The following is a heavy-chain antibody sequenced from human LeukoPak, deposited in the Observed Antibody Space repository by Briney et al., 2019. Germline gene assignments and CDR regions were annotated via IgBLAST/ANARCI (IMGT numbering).Heavy chain of an antibody. CDR1: GFPFYNYV. D-gene: IGHD6-19*01. CDR3: AKSMAVTGGATEY. J-gene: IGHJ4*02. CDR2: INSGGGT. V-gene: IGHV3-23*01. Sequence: GALRLSFAASGFPFYNYVMRGVRQAPGEGLEWVSSINSGGGTHYADSVKGRFTISRDSSKNTVYLQMSSLRAEDTALYYCAKSMAVTGGATEYWGQGTLVTVSS.